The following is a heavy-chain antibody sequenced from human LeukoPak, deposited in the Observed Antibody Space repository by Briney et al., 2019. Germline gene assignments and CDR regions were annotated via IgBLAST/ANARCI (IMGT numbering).Heavy chain of an antibody. CDR1: GASISRPYW. D-gene: IGHD6-19*01. Sequence: SGTRSLTCGVSGASISRPYWWSWVRQPPGKGLEWIAEISHSGTTHYNPSLKSRVIISVDKSKNQVFLKLNSVTAADTAMYYCARDGGSDQYYFDNWGQGTLVTVSS. J-gene: IGHJ4*02. V-gene: IGHV4-4*02. CDR2: ISHSGTT. CDR3: ARDGGSDQYYFDN.